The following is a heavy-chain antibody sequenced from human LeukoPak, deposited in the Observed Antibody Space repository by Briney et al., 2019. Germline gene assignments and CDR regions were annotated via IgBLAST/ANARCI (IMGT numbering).Heavy chain of an antibody. CDR1: GGSFSDVY. V-gene: IGHV4-34*01. Sequence: PSETLSLTCGVSGGSFSDVYWSWIRQSPGKGLEWVGKVHHSGRTDYNPSLQSRVTISVDTPKTQFSLKLNSVPAADSAVYYCARTSTSPKARFDYWGRGTLVTVSS. D-gene: IGHD6-6*01. CDR2: VHHSGRT. CDR3: ARTSTSPKARFDY. J-gene: IGHJ4*02.